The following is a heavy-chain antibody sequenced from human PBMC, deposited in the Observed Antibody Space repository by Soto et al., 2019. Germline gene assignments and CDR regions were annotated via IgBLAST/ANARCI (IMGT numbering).Heavy chain of an antibody. J-gene: IGHJ4*02. D-gene: IGHD5-18*01. CDR2: IIPIFGTA. Sequence: SLKVSCKASGGTFSSYAISWVRQAPGQGLEWMGGIIPIFGTANYAQKFQGRVTITADESTSTAYMELSSLRSEDTAVYYCARPRGYSYPSYFDYWGQGTLVTVSS. CDR1: GGTFSSYA. V-gene: IGHV1-69*13. CDR3: ARPRGYSYPSYFDY.